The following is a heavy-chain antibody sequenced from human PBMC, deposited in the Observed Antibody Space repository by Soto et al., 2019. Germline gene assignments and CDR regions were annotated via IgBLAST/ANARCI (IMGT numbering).Heavy chain of an antibody. CDR2: IYYSGST. D-gene: IGHD3-16*01. V-gene: IGHV4-59*08. CDR3: ARSCCGELRSFDY. J-gene: IGHJ4*02. CDR1: GGSISSYY. Sequence: SETLSLTCTVSGGSISSYYWSWIRQPPGKGLEWIGYIYYSGSTNYNPSLKSRVTISLDTSKNQFSLKLSSVTAADTAVYYCARSCCGELRSFDYWGQGTLVTVSS.